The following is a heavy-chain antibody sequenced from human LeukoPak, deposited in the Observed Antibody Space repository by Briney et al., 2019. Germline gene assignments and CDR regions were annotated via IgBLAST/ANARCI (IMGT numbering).Heavy chain of an antibody. CDR1: GGSFRGYF. J-gene: IGHJ5*02. D-gene: IGHD6-19*01. V-gene: IGHV4-34*01. CDR2: INHSGST. Sequence: KTSETLSLTCAVYGGSFRGYFWSWIRQPPRKGLEWIGEINHSGSTDYNPSLKSRVTISVDTSNNQFSLKLSSVTAADTAIYYCASSPWLSHRPWGPGTLVTVSS. CDR3: ASSPWLSHRP.